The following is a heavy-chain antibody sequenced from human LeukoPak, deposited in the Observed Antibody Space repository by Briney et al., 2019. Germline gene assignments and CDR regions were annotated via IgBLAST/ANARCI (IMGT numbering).Heavy chain of an antibody. CDR3: AKNSGYYQQTRDY. V-gene: IGHV3-23*01. J-gene: IGHJ4*02. Sequence: GGSLRLSCAASGFTFSSYAMSWVRQAPGKGLDWVSAISGSGGRTSYADSVKGRFTISRDNSKNPLYLQMNSLRAEDTAVYYCAKNSGYYQQTRDYWGQGTLVTVSS. D-gene: IGHD3-22*01. CDR2: ISGSGGRT. CDR1: GFTFSSYA.